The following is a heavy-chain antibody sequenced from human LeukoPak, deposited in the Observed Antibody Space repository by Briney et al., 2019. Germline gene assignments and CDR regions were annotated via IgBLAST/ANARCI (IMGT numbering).Heavy chain of an antibody. CDR2: LHYTGST. D-gene: IGHD6-19*01. Sequence: SETLSLTCTVSGGSISSYYWSWVRQPPGKGLEWIGYLHYTGSTNYNPSLKSRVTMSVDTSKNQFSLNLSSVTAADTAVYYCARQGSSGWYYYLDYWGQGTLVTVSS. CDR1: GGSISSYY. V-gene: IGHV4-59*01. J-gene: IGHJ4*02. CDR3: ARQGSSGWYYYLDY.